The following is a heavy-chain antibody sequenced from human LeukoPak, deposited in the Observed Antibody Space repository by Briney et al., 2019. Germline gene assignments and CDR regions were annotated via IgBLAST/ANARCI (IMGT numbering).Heavy chain of an antibody. D-gene: IGHD4-11*01. V-gene: IGHV4-34*01. Sequence: KPSETLSLTCAVYGGPFSGYYWSWIRQPPGKGLEWIGEINHSGSTNYNPSLKSRVTISVDTSKNQFSLKLSSVTAADTAVYYCARGRAVRRLNWFDPWGQGTLVTVSS. CDR2: INHSGST. J-gene: IGHJ5*02. CDR1: GGPFSGYY. CDR3: ARGRAVRRLNWFDP.